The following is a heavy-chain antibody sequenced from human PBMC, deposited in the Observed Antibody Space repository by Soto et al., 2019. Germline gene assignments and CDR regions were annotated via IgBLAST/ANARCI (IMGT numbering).Heavy chain of an antibody. CDR1: GGSVSSGGYY. CDR3: AREYVVQDKNRFDP. J-gene: IGHJ5*02. V-gene: IGHV4-31*11. CDR2: IHYSGTT. D-gene: IGHD3-10*02. Sequence: QVQLQESGPGLVKPSQTLSLTCAVSGGSVSSGGYYWSWLRQHPEKGLQWIGYIHYSGTTYYTPSLKSRVIISVDKSKNQFSLRLSSVTAADTALYYCAREYVVQDKNRFDPWGQGTLVTVSS.